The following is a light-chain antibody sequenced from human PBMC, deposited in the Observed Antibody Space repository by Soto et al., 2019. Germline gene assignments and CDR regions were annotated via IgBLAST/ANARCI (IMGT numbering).Light chain of an antibody. J-gene: IGKJ1*01. CDR2: WAS. CDR3: KQYYSTPRT. CDR1: QSVLYSSNTKNS. Sequence: DIVMIQSPDSLAVSLGERATLNCKSSQSVLYSSNTKNSLAWYQQKPGQPPKVLIYWASTRESVVPDRFNGSGSGTDFTRTSSSLQAEDVAVYYCKQYYSTPRTFGQGPKVEIK. V-gene: IGKV4-1*01.